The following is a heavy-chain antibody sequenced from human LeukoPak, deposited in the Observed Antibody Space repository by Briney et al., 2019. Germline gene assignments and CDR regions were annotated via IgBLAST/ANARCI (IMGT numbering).Heavy chain of an antibody. V-gene: IGHV1-69*05. CDR3: ARALVHYDSSGYDWFDP. Sequence: TVKVSCKASGGTFSSYAISWVRQAPGQGLEWMGGIIPIFGTANYAQKFQGRVTITTDESTSTAYMELSSLRSEDTAVYYCARALVHYDSSGYDWFDPWGQGTLVTVSS. CDR2: IIPIFGTA. CDR1: GGTFSSYA. D-gene: IGHD3-22*01. J-gene: IGHJ5*02.